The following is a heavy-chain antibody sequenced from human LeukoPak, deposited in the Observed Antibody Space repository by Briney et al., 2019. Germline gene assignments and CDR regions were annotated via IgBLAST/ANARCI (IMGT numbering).Heavy chain of an antibody. D-gene: IGHD1/OR15-1a*01. CDR1: GFTFSSYG. CDR3: VRYNWNRADY. CDR2: ISRSVMTT. V-gene: IGHV3-48*04. Sequence: PGRSLRLSCAASGFTFSSYGMHWVRQAPGKGPEWDSFISRSVMTTYYADSVEGRFTISRDNAKNSLFLQMDSLRGDDTAVYYCVRYNWNRADYWGQGTLVVVSA. J-gene: IGHJ4*02.